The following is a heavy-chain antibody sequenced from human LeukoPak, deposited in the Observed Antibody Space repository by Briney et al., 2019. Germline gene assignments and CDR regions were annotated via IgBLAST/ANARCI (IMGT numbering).Heavy chain of an antibody. CDR1: GFTFSSYA. J-gene: IGHJ4*02. V-gene: IGHV3-23*01. Sequence: PGGSLRLSYAASGFTFSSYAMSWVRQAPGKGLEWVSTLSGGGGNTYYADSVKGRFAISRDNSKNMLYLQMNSLRAEDTAVYYCAKDHSSSSPSFDYWGQGTLVTVSS. D-gene: IGHD6-6*01. CDR3: AKDHSSSSPSFDY. CDR2: LSGGGGNT.